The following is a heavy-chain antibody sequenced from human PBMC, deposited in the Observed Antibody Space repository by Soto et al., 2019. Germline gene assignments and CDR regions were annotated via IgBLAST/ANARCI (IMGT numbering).Heavy chain of an antibody. CDR2: INAGNGNT. D-gene: IGHD2-15*01. CDR1: GYTFTSYA. Sequence: QVQLVQSGAEVKKPGASVKVSCKASGYTFTSYAMHWVRQAPGQRLEWMGWINAGNGNTKYSQKFQGRVTITRYTSASTGYMELSSLTSEDTAVYYCARGPGGPDGPGDYWGQGTLVTVSS. V-gene: IGHV1-3*01. J-gene: IGHJ4*02. CDR3: ARGPGGPDGPGDY.